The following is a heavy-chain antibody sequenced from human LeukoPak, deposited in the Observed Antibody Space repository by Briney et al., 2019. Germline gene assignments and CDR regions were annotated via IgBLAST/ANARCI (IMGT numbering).Heavy chain of an antibody. J-gene: IGHJ4*02. CDR2: IKHSGST. V-gene: IGHV4-34*01. CDR1: LGSFSGYY. CDR3: ATEAVANPYFDY. D-gene: IGHD6-19*01. Sequence: SETLFLSCAIYLGSFSGYYWSWIRQPPGKGQERIGDIKHSGSTNYNPSRKSRVTISVDTSKNQFSLKLSSVTAADTAVYYCATEAVANPYFDYWGQGTLVSVSS.